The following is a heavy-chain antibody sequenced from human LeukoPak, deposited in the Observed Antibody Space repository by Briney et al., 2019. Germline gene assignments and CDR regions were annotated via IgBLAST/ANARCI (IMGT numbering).Heavy chain of an antibody. Sequence: SETLSLTCTVSGGSISSYYWSWIRQPPGKGLEWIGYIYYSGSTNYNPSLKSRVTISVDTSKNQFSLKLSSVTAADTAVYYCARDRGSSWFSLFDYWGQGTLVTVSS. V-gene: IGHV4-59*01. CDR3: ARDRGSSWFSLFDY. J-gene: IGHJ4*02. D-gene: IGHD6-13*01. CDR1: GGSISSYY. CDR2: IYYSGST.